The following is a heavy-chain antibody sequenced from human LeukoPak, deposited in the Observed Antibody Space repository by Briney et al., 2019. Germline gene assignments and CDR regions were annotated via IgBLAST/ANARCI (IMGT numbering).Heavy chain of an antibody. D-gene: IGHD2-2*03. V-gene: IGHV3-30-3*01. J-gene: IGHJ6*02. CDR1: GFTFSSYA. CDR3: ARDGYCSSTSCYSYYYGMDV. Sequence: GGSLRLSCAASGFTFSSYAMHWVRQAPGKGLEWVAVISYDGSNKYHADSVKGRFTISRDNSKNTLYLQMNSLRAEDTAVYYCARDGYCSSTSCYSYYYGMDVWGQGTTVTVSS. CDR2: ISYDGSNK.